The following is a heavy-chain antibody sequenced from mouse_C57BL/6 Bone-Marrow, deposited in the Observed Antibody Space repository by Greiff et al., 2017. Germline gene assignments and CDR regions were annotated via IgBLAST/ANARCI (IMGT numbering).Heavy chain of an antibody. CDR1: GYSFTGYY. V-gene: IGHV1-42*01. J-gene: IGHJ2*01. D-gene: IGHD1-1*01. CDR2: INPSTGGT. CDR3: ARRITTVVERFDY. Sequence: EVKLLESGPELVKPGASVKISCKASGYSFTGYYMNWVKQSPEKSLEWIGEINPSTGGTTYNQKFKAKATLTVDKSSSTAYLQLKSLTSEDSAVYYCARRITTVVERFDYWGQGTTRTVSS.